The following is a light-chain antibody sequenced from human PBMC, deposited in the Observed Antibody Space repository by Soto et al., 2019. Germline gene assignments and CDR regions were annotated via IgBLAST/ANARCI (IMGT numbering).Light chain of an antibody. J-gene: IGLJ1*01. CDR3: AAWDDSLNGL. CDR1: SSNIGSNT. CDR2: SNN. V-gene: IGLV1-44*01. Sequence: QSVLTQPPSASVTPGQRVTISCSGSSSNIGSNTVNWYQQLPGTAPKLLIYSNNQRPSGVPDRFSGSKSGTSASLAISGLQSEDEADYYCAAWDDSLNGLFGIGTKLTVL.